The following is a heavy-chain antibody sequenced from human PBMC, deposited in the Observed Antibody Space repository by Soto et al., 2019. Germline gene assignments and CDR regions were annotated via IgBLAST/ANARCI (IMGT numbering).Heavy chain of an antibody. D-gene: IGHD6-19*01. Sequence: QVQLVQSGAEVKKPGSSVKVSCKASGGTFNRYAISWLRQAPGQGPEWMGGITPMFGIGNYAQKFQGRVTITADESPTKGHMDLRRLTFAKTAVYYCAQTLGSAVAGPGRFNLWCRGTRVIVSS. CDR2: ITPMFGIG. CDR3: AQTLGSAVAGPGRFNL. CDR1: GGTFNRYA. J-gene: IGHJ2*01. V-gene: IGHV1-69*12.